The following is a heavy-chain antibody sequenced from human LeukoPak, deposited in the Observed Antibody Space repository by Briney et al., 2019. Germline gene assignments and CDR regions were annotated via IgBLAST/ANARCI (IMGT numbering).Heavy chain of an antibody. D-gene: IGHD6-13*01. CDR2: IRYDGSNK. Sequence: GGSLRLSCAASGFTFSSYGMHWVRQAPGKGLEWVAFIRYDGSNKYYADSVKGRFTISRDNSKNTLYLQMNSLRAEDTAVYYCAKDRQGSSWRLFDYWGQGTLVTVSS. CDR1: GFTFSSYG. V-gene: IGHV3-30*02. CDR3: AKDRQGSSWRLFDY. J-gene: IGHJ4*02.